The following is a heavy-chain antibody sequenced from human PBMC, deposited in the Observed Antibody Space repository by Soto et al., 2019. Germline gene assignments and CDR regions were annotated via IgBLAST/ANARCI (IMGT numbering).Heavy chain of an antibody. CDR1: GGSISSYY. V-gene: IGHV4-59*08. CDR2: IYYSGST. Sequence: LEILSLTCTVSGGSISSYYWSWIRQPPGKGLEWIGYIYYSGSTNYNPSLKSRVTISVDTSKNQFSLKLNSMAAADTAVYYCARHNYGSGSTYFDYWGQGTLVTVS. CDR3: ARHNYGSGSTYFDY. D-gene: IGHD3-10*01. J-gene: IGHJ4*02.